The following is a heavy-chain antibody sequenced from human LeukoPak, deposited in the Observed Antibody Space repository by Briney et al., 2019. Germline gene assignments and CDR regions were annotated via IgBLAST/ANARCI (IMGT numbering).Heavy chain of an antibody. Sequence: PSETRSLTCTVSGGSISSSSYYWGWIRQPPGRGLEWIGSIYYSGSTYYDPSLKSRVTISVDTSKNQFSLKLISVTAADTPVYYCASHSLHLAGTRRNAFDIWGQGTMVTVSS. J-gene: IGHJ3*02. V-gene: IGHV4-39*01. D-gene: IGHD6-19*01. CDR2: IYYSGST. CDR1: GGSISSSSYY. CDR3: ASHSLHLAGTRRNAFDI.